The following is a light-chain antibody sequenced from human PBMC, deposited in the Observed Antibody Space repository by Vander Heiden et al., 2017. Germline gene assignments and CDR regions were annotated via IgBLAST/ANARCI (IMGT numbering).Light chain of an antibody. Sequence: EIVLTQSPATLSVSPGERPTRSCRASQSVSSNLAWYKQKPGQAPRLLIYGASNRATGIPARCSGSGSGTEFTLTSSSLQSEDFAVYYGQQCKNWPRTFGQGTKVEIK. CDR1: QSVSSN. CDR3: QQCKNWPRT. V-gene: IGKV3-15*01. CDR2: GAS. J-gene: IGKJ1*01.